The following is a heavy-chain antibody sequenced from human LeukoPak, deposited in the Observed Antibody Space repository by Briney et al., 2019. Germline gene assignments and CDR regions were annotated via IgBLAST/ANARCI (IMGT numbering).Heavy chain of an antibody. CDR1: GGSISSYY. CDR2: IYYSGST. D-gene: IGHD1-26*01. J-gene: IGHJ5*02. Sequence: PSETLSLTCTVSGGSISSYYWSWIRQPPGKGLEWIGYIYYSGSTNYNPSLKSRVTISVDTSKNQFSLKLSSVTAADTAVYYCARFISGSYGPNWFDPWGQGTLVTVSS. V-gene: IGHV4-59*01. CDR3: ARFISGSYGPNWFDP.